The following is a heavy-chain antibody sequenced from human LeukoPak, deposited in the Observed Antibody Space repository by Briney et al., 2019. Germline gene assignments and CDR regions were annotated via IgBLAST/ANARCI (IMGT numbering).Heavy chain of an antibody. CDR3: AREYCRSTSCYTGEFDY. J-gene: IGHJ4*02. V-gene: IGHV4-4*07. CDR2: IYTSGST. Sequence: SETLSLTCTVSGGSISSYYWSWIRQPAGKGLEWIGRIYTSGSTNYNPSLKSRVTMSVDTSKNQFSLKLSSVTAADTAVYYCAREYCRSTSCYTGEFDYWGQGTLVTVSS. D-gene: IGHD2-2*02. CDR1: GGSISSYY.